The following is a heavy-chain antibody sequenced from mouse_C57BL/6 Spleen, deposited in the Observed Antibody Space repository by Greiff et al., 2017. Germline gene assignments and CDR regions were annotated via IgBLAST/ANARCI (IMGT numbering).Heavy chain of an antibody. J-gene: IGHJ2*01. D-gene: IGHD1-1*01. CDR1: GFNIKNTY. CDR3: ARSKITTVVEDY. V-gene: IGHV14-3*01. CDR2: IDPANGNT. Sequence: EVQLQQSVAELVRPGASVTLSCTASGFNIKNTYMHWVKQRPEQGLEWIGRIDPANGNTKYAPKFPGKATITADTSSNTAYRQLSSLTSEDTAIYYCARSKITTVVEDYWGQGTTLTVSS.